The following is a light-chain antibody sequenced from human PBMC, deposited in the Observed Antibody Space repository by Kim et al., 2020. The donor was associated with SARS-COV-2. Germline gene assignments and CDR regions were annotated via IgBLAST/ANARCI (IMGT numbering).Light chain of an antibody. CDR1: QSIDMW. Sequence: ASVGDRVTLTCRASQSIDMWLAWFEQRPGKAPKLLIYQASTLESGVPSRFSGSGSGTEFTLTISSLQPDDFATYFCQQYNTYSGTFGQGTKVDIK. CDR2: QAS. J-gene: IGKJ1*01. V-gene: IGKV1-5*03. CDR3: QQYNTYSGT.